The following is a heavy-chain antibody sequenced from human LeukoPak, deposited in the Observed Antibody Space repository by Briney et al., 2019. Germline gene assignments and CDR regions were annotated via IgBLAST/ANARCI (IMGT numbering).Heavy chain of an antibody. D-gene: IGHD6-6*01. J-gene: IGHJ4*02. CDR1: GYTFTSYA. CDR3: ARDGVRGQLDIYYFDY. CDR2: INTNTGNP. V-gene: IGHV7-4-1*02. Sequence: ASVKVSCKASGYTFTSYAMNWVRQAPGQGLEWMGWINTNTGNPTYAQGFTGRFVFSLDTSVSTAYLQISSLKAEDTAVYYCARDGVRGQLDIYYFDYWGQGTLVTVSS.